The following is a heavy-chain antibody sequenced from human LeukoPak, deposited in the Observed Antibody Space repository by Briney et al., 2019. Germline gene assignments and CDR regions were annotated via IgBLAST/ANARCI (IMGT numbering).Heavy chain of an antibody. CDR1: GSTFSSYA. CDR3: ARGSGSYRFYYYYMDV. J-gene: IGHJ6*03. Sequence: PGGSLRLSCAASGSTFSSYAMHWVRQAPGKGLEYVSAISTNGGSTYYPSSVKGRFTISRDNSKNTLYLQMGSLRPEDMAVYYCARGSGSYRFYYYYMDVWGKGATVTVSS. D-gene: IGHD1-26*01. CDR2: ISTNGGST. V-gene: IGHV3-64*01.